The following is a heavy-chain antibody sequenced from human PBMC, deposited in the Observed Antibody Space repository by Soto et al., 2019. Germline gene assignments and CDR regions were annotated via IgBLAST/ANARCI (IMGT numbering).Heavy chain of an antibody. J-gene: IGHJ6*02. D-gene: IGHD6-13*01. V-gene: IGHV1-69*13. CDR1: GGTFSSYA. CDR2: IIPIFGTA. CDR3: ARNWIAAAVTYYYYGMDV. Sequence: ASVKVSCKASGGTFSSYAISWVRQAPGQGLEWMGGIIPIFGTANYAQKFQGRVTITADESTSTAYMELSSLRSEDTAVYYCARNWIAAAVTYYYYGMDVWGQGTTVTVSS.